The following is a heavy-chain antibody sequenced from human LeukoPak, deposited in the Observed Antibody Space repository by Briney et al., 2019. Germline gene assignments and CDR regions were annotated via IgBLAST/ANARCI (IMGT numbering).Heavy chain of an antibody. CDR3: AKSGAYTSSSIDY. Sequence: GRSLRLSCAASGFTFSSYGMHWVRQAPGEGLEWVAVISYDGSNKYYADSVKGRFTISRDNSKNTLYLQMNSLRAEDTAVYYCAKSGAYTSSSIDYWGQGTLVTVSS. D-gene: IGHD6-6*01. CDR2: ISYDGSNK. V-gene: IGHV3-30*18. CDR1: GFTFSSYG. J-gene: IGHJ4*02.